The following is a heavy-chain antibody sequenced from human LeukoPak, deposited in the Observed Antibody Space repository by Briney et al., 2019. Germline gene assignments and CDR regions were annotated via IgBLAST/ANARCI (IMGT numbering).Heavy chain of an antibody. J-gene: IGHJ6*02. CDR1: GGSIRSSYYY. D-gene: IGHD5-12*01. CDR2: IYYSGST. Sequence: SETLSLTCTVSGGSIRSSYYYWGWIRQPPGKGLEWIGSIYYSGSTYYNPSLKSRVTISVDTSKNQFSLKLSSVTAADTAVYYCARAEDSGYEGVSYYYGMDVWGQGTTVTVSS. CDR3: ARAEDSGYEGVSYYYGMDV. V-gene: IGHV4-39*07.